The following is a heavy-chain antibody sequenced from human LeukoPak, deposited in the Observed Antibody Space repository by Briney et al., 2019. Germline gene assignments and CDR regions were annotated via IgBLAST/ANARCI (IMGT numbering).Heavy chain of an antibody. CDR1: GFTFSSYS. V-gene: IGHV3-21*01. CDR3: ARGRPGDLEYQIRDWFDP. D-gene: IGHD2-2*01. Sequence: GGSLRLSCAASGFTFSSYSMSWVRQAPGKGLEWVSSISSSSSYIYYADSVKGRLTISRDNAKNSLYLQMNSLRAEDTAVYYCARGRPGDLEYQIRDWFDPWGQGTLVTVSS. CDR2: ISSSSSYI. J-gene: IGHJ5*02.